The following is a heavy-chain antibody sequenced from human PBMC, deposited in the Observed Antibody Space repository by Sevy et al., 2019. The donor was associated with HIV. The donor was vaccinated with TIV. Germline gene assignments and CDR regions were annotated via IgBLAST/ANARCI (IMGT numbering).Heavy chain of an antibody. Sequence: GGSLRLSCAASGFTFSSYDMNWVRQAPGKGLEWMSYISSSTRTTYYADPVKGPFTISRDNAKNSLYLQMSSLRAEDTAVYYCVRKGGAYDFGFDPWGQGTLVTVSS. V-gene: IGHV3-48*03. D-gene: IGHD3-16*01. CDR2: ISSSTRTT. CDR3: VRKGGAYDFGFDP. J-gene: IGHJ5*02. CDR1: GFTFSSYD.